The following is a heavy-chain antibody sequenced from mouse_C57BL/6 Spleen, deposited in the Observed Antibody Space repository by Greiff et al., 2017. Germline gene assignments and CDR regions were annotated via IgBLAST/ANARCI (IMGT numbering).Heavy chain of an antibody. D-gene: IGHD1-1*01. CDR2: INPSSGYT. J-gene: IGHJ2*01. CDR3: ARSPITTAFDD. Sequence: VQLQQSGAELAKPGASVKLSCKASGYTFTSYWMHWVKPRPGQGLEWIGYINPSSGYTKYNQKFKDKATLTADKSSSTAYMQLSSLTYEDSAVYYCARSPITTAFDDWGQGTTLTVSS. CDR1: GYTFTSYW. V-gene: IGHV1-7*01.